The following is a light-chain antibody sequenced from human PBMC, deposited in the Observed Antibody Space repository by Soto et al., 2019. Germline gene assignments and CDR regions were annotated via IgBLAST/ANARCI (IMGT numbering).Light chain of an antibody. CDR2: WAS. CDR1: QSVLYSSNNKNY. Sequence: DIVMTQSPDSLAVSLGERATINCKSSQSVLYSSNNKNYLAWYQQKPGQPPKLLIYWASTRESGVPDRFSGSGSGTDFTLTISSLQAEDLAVYYCQQYYSTIGTFGHGTKVEIK. V-gene: IGKV4-1*01. J-gene: IGKJ1*01. CDR3: QQYYSTIGT.